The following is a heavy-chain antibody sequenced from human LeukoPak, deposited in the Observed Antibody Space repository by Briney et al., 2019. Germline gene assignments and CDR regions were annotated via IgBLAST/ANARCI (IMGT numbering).Heavy chain of an antibody. V-gene: IGHV3-9*01. J-gene: IGHJ5*02. CDR2: ISWNSGSI. CDR3: AREPRGGINWFDP. CDR1: GFTFDNYA. D-gene: IGHD3-16*01. Sequence: PGGSLRLSCAASGFTFDNYAMHWVRQAPGKGLEWVSGISWNSGSIGYADSVKGRFTISRDNAKNSLYLQMNSLRAEDTAVYYCAREPRGGINWFDPWGQGTLVTVSS.